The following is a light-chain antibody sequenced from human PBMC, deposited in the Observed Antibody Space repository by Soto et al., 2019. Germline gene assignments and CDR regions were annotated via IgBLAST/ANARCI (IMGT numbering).Light chain of an antibody. J-gene: IGKJ2*01. CDR1: QSISSW. V-gene: IGKV1-5*01. CDR2: DAS. Sequence: IRMTQSPSSFSASTGDRVTITCRASQSISSWLAWYQQKPGKAPKLLIYDASSLESGVPSRFSGSGSGTEFTLTISSLQPDDFATYYCQQYNSYSYTFGQGTKVDI. CDR3: QQYNSYSYT.